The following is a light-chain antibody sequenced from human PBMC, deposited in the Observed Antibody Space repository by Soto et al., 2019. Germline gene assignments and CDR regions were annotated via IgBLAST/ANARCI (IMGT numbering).Light chain of an antibody. CDR1: QSDSSGS. Sequence: IVLTQSPGTLSLSPGERATLSCRASQSDSSGSLAWYQQKPGQAPRLLIYAASSRATGIPDRFSGSGSGTDFTLTISRVEPEDFAVYYCQQYGRSPSTFGQGTRLEIK. J-gene: IGKJ5*01. CDR2: AAS. V-gene: IGKV3-20*01. CDR3: QQYGRSPST.